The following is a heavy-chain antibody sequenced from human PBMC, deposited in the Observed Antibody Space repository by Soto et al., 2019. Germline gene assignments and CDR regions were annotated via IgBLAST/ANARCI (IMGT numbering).Heavy chain of an antibody. CDR2: IIPIIGII. D-gene: IGHD3-22*01. Sequence: QVQLVQSGAEVKKPGSSVKVSCKASGGTFSTYTITWVRQAPGQGLEWMGRIIPIIGIINYAQKFQGRVTIPADKLTGTAYMELTRLRSDDTAVYYCAGDPDSHYNDSHASSYPWGQGTLVTVSS. CDR1: GGTFSTYT. J-gene: IGHJ5*02. CDR3: AGDPDSHYNDSHASSYP. V-gene: IGHV1-69*08.